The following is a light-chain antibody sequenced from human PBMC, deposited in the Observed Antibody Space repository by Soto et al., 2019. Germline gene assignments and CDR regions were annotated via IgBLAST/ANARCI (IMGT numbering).Light chain of an antibody. CDR2: AAS. Sequence: DIPMTQSPSSLSASVGDRVTITCRASQSISSYLNWYQQKPAKAPKLLLYAASRLQSAVPSRFRGGGSGTYFTLTISSLPPEDFATYYGQQRYSTHPFSFGTGTKVDIK. J-gene: IGKJ3*01. CDR1: QSISSY. CDR3: QQRYSTHPFS. V-gene: IGKV1-39*01.